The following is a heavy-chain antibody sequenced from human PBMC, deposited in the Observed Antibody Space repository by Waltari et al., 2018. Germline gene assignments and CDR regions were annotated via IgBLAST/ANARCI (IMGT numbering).Heavy chain of an antibody. CDR3: ARDPNYYDSSGYYEYIDY. Sequence: EVQLVESGGGLVQPGGSLRLDCAASGVTLSSYWMSWDRQAPGKGLEWEANIKQDGSEKYYVDSVKGRFTISSDNAKISLYLQMNSLRAEDTAVYYCARDPNYYDSSGYYEYIDYWGQGTLVTVSS. V-gene: IGHV3-7*01. CDR1: GVTLSSYW. D-gene: IGHD3-22*01. J-gene: IGHJ4*02. CDR2: IKQDGSEK.